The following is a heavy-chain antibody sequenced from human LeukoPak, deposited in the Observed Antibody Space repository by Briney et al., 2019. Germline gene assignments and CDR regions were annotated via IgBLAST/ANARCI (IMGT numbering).Heavy chain of an antibody. J-gene: IGHJ4*02. CDR2: INEDGRST. D-gene: IGHD3-10*01. CDR3: TRDTFGARDS. CDR1: GYTFSTYW. V-gene: IGHV3-74*01. Sequence: GGSLRLSCAASGYTFSTYWMHWVRQGPGKGLVWVSRINEDGRSTSYAESVRGRVTISRDNGKHALYLQMNSLRDEDTAVYYCTRDTFGARDSWGQGTLVTVSS.